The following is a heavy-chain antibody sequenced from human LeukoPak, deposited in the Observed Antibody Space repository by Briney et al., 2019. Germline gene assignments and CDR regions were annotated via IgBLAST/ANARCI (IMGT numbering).Heavy chain of an antibody. D-gene: IGHD1-1*01. V-gene: IGHV3-21*01. J-gene: IGHJ6*03. Sequence: GGSLRLSCAASGFTFSSYSMNWVRQAPGKGLEWVSSISSSSSYIYYADSVKGRFTIYRHNAKNSLYLQMNSLRAEDKAVYYCARGAGPYYYHYMDVWGKGTTVTVAS. CDR3: ARGAGPYYYHYMDV. CDR1: GFTFSSYS. CDR2: ISSSSSYI.